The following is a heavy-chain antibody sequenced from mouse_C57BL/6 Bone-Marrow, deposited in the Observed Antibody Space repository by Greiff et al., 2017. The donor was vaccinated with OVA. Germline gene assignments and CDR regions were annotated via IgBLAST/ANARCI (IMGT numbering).Heavy chain of an antibody. CDR1: GYTFTSYW. J-gene: IGHJ4*01. CDR3: ATFYYDYDGGVYYYAMDY. D-gene: IGHD2-4*01. Sequence: QVQLQQPGAELVKPGASVKLSCKASGYTFTSYWMHWVKQRPGQGLEWIGMIHPNSGSTNYNEKFKSKSTLTVDKSSSTAYMQLSSLTSEDSAVYYCATFYYDYDGGVYYYAMDYWGQGTSGTVSS. CDR2: IHPNSGST. V-gene: IGHV1-64*01.